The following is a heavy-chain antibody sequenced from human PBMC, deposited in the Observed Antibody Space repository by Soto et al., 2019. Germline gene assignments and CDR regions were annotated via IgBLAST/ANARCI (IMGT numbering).Heavy chain of an antibody. CDR1: GGSFVEDY. D-gene: IGHD3-10*01. CDR2: INHSGNT. Sequence: PSETLSLTCGVYGGSFVEDYCSLIRQPPVKWLEWIGEINHSGNTNYNPSLKSRVTISVDTSKNQFSLKLRSVTAADTAVYYCARGRRELGYWGQGTLVTVSS. V-gene: IGHV4-34*01. CDR3: ARGRRELGY. J-gene: IGHJ4*02.